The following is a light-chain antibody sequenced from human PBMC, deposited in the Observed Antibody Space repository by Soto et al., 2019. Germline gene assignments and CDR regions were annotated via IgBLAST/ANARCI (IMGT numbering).Light chain of an antibody. J-gene: IGKJ5*01. CDR3: QQRSNWPPIT. CDR2: DAS. V-gene: IGKV3-11*01. CDR1: QSVSSY. Sequence: VLTQSPATLPLSPGERATLPCRASQSVSSYLAWYQQKPGQAPRLLIYDASNRAAGIPARFSGSGSGTDFTLTISSLEPEDFAVYYCQQRSNWPPITFGQGTRLEIK.